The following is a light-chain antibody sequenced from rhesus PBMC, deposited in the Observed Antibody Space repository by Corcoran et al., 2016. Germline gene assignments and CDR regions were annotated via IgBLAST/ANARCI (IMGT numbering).Light chain of an antibody. CDR1: QSISSW. CDR3: LQGYSTPLT. V-gene: IGKV1-22*01. J-gene: IGKJ4*01. Sequence: DIQMTQSPSSLSASVGDTVTITCRASQSISSWLAWYQQKPGKAPKPLIYKASSLQSGVPSRFSGSGSGTDFTLTISSLQSEDFATYYCLQGYSTPLTFGGGTKVELK. CDR2: KAS.